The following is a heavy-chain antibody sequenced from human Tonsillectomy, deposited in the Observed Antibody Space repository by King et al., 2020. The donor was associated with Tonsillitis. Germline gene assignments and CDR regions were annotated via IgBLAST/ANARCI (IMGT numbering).Heavy chain of an antibody. V-gene: IGHV5-51*01. D-gene: IGHD5-18*01. Sequence: QLVQSGAEVKKPGESLKISCKGSGYSFTSYWIGWVRQMPGKGLEWMGIIYPGDSDTRYSPSFQGQVTISADKSFSTAYLQWSSLKASDTAIYYCTRRYPYGYSCAYADCWGKGTLVTVSS. CDR2: IYPGDSDT. CDR1: GYSFTSYW. J-gene: IGHJ4*02. CDR3: TRRYPYGYSCAYADC.